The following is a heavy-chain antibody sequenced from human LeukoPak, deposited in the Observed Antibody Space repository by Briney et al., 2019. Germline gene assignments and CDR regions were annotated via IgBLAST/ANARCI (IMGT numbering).Heavy chain of an antibody. Sequence: SETLSLTCAVSGGSISSYYWSWIRQPPGKGLEWIGYIYYSGSTNYNPSLKSRVTISVDTSKNQFSLKLSSVTAADTAVYYCAREHSSGWSGYAFDIWGQGTMVTVSS. CDR1: GGSISSYY. CDR3: AREHSSGWSGYAFDI. J-gene: IGHJ3*02. D-gene: IGHD6-19*01. CDR2: IYYSGST. V-gene: IGHV4-59*01.